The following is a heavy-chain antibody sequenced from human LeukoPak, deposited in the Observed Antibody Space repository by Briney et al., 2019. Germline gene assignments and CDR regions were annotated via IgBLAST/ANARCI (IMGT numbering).Heavy chain of an antibody. Sequence: PSETLSLTCTVSGGSISSYYWSWIRQPPGKGLEWIGSIYYSGSTYYNPSLKSRVTISVDTSKNQFSLKLSSVTAADTAVYYCARRRIAQYKWFDPWGQGTLVTVSS. D-gene: IGHD6-13*01. CDR2: IYYSGST. V-gene: IGHV4-59*05. CDR3: ARRRIAQYKWFDP. J-gene: IGHJ5*02. CDR1: GGSISSYY.